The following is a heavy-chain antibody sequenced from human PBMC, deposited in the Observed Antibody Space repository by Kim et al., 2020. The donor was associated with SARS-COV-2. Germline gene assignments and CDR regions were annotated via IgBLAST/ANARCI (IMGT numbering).Heavy chain of an antibody. CDR2: GGAGEGMT. V-gene: IGHV1-18*04. CDR1: GYTFTSYG. Sequence: ASVKVSCKASGYTFTSYGITWVRQAPGQGLEWGGGGGAGEGMTNYAQKLQGRVTMTTDTSTRTAYMELRGLRSDDTAVYYCARDGFRSGTSCGTPPWLDPGGQGTLVTGSS. J-gene: IGHJ5*02. D-gene: IGHD2-2*01. CDR3: ARDGFRSGTSCGTPPWLDP.